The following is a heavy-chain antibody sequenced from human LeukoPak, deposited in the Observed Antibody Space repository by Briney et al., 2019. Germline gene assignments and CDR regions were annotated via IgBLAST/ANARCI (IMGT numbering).Heavy chain of an antibody. D-gene: IGHD3/OR15-3a*01. J-gene: IGHJ4*02. CDR2: ISSSSSYI. CDR1: GFTFSSYS. CDR3: ARDPDPRRTFGQLDY. Sequence: GGSLRLSCAVSGFTFSSYSMNWVRQAPGKGLEWVSSISSSSSYIYYADSVKGRFTISRDNAKNSLYLQMNSLRAEDTAVYYCARDPDPRRTFGQLDYWGQGTLVTVSS. V-gene: IGHV3-21*01.